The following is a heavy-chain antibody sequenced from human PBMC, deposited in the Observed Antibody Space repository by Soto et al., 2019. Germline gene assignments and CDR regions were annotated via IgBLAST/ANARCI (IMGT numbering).Heavy chain of an antibody. CDR2: IYYSGST. Sequence: SETLSLTCTVSGGSISSSSYYWGWIRQPPGKGLEWIGSIYYSGSTYYNPSLKSRVTISVDTSKNQFSLKLSSVTAADTAVYYCARQGSSGWYANWFDPWGQGTLVTVSS. CDR3: ARQGSSGWYANWFDP. J-gene: IGHJ5*02. V-gene: IGHV4-39*01. CDR1: GGSISSSSYY. D-gene: IGHD6-19*01.